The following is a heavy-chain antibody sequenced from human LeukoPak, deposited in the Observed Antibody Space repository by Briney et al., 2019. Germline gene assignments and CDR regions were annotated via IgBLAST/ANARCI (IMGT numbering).Heavy chain of an antibody. V-gene: IGHV1-2*02. CDR2: INPNSGGI. J-gene: IGHJ5*02. D-gene: IGHD2-2*01. Sequence: ASVKVSCKASGYTFTGYYMHWVRQAPGQGLEWMGWINPNSGGINYAQKFQGRVTMTRDTSISTAYMELSRLRSDDTAVYYCARAVRARRYCSSTSCYRIWFDPWGQGTLVTVSS. CDR1: GYTFTGYY. CDR3: ARAVRARRYCSSTSCYRIWFDP.